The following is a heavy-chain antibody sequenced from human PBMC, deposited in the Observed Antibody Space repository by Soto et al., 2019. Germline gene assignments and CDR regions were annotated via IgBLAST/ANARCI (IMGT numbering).Heavy chain of an antibody. V-gene: IGHV3-33*01. J-gene: IGHJ4*02. CDR2: IWYDGSNK. D-gene: IGHD2-21*02. Sequence: QVQLVESGGGVVQPGRSLRLSCAASGFTFCSYGMHWVRQAPGKGLEWVAVIWYDGSNKYYADSVKGRFTISRDNSKNTLYLQMNSLRAEDTAVYYCARDYTTYCGGDCYLDYWGQGTLVTVSS. CDR1: GFTFCSYG. CDR3: ARDYTTYCGGDCYLDY.